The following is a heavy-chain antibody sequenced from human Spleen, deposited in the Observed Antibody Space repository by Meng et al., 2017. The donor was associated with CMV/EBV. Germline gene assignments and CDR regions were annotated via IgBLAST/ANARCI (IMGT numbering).Heavy chain of an antibody. CDR3: ARGGGLHWFDP. V-gene: IGHV4-30-4*08. D-gene: IGHD3-16*01. CDR2: IYYSGNP. Sequence: SETLSLTCSVSGDSISSGDYYWSWIRQPPGKGLEWIGSIYYSGNPHYNPSLKSRVTMSVDTSRNQFSLKLTSVTAADTAVYYCARGGGLHWFDPWGQGTLVTVSS. J-gene: IGHJ5*02. CDR1: GDSISSGDYY.